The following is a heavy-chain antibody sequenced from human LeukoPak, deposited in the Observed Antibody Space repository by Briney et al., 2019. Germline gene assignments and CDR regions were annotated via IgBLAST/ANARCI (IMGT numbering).Heavy chain of an antibody. V-gene: IGHV4-4*07. CDR2: IYTSGST. CDR1: GGSISSYY. J-gene: IGHJ4*02. D-gene: IGHD6-13*01. Sequence: SETLSLTCTVSGGSISSYYWSWIRQPAGRGLEWIGRIYTSGSTNYNPSLKSRVTMSVDTSKNRFSLKLSSVTAADTAVYYCARDSSSWYYFDYWGQGTLVTVSS. CDR3: ARDSSSWYYFDY.